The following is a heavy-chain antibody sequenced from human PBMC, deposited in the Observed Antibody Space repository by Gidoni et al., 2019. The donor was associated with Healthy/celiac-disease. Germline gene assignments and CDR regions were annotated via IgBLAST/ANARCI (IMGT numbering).Heavy chain of an antibody. CDR1: GFTFSSYA. CDR2: ISYNGNNK. J-gene: IGHJ4*02. V-gene: IGHV3-30-3*01. CDR3: ARDSKDY. Sequence: QVQLVESGGGLVQPGRSLSLFCAASGFTFSSYAMHWVRQDPGNGLEGVAVISYNGNNKYYADSVKGRFTISRDNSKNTLYLQMNSLRAEDTAVYYCARDSKDYWGQGTLVTVSS.